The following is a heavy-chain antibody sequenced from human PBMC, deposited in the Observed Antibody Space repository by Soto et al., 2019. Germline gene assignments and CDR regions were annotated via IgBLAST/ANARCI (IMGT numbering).Heavy chain of an antibody. D-gene: IGHD3-10*01. J-gene: IGHJ6*02. CDR2: IIPIFGTA. CDR1: GGTFSSYA. CDR3: ARHSYGSGSYPDYYYYGMDV. Sequence: SVKVSCKASGGTFSSYAISWVRQAPGQGLEWMGGIIPIFGTANYAQKFRGRVTITADESTSTAYMELSSLRSEDTAVYYCARHSYGSGSYPDYYYYGMDVWGQGTTVTVSS. V-gene: IGHV1-69*13.